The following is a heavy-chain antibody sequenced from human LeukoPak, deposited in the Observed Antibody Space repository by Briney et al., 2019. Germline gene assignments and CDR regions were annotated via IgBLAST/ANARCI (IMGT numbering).Heavy chain of an antibody. CDR3: AREPPDTVTTWVPFDY. D-gene: IGHD4-17*01. CDR1: GFTFSSYA. Sequence: GGSLRLSCAASGFTFSSYAMHWVRQAPGKGLEWVAVISYDGSNKYYADSVKGRFTISRDNSKNTLYLQMNSLRAEDTAVYYCAREPPDTVTTWVPFDYWGQGTLVTVSS. V-gene: IGHV3-30-3*01. J-gene: IGHJ4*02. CDR2: ISYDGSNK.